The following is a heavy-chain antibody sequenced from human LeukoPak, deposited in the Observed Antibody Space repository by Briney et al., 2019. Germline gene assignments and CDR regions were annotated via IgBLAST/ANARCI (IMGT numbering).Heavy chain of an antibody. Sequence: LGGCLRLSCAASGFTFSSYWMHWGRQAPGKGLVWVSRINSDGSSTSYADSVKGRFTISRDNAKNTLYLQMNSLRAEDTAVYYCARASVAGIRINWFDPCGHRGLVTVSS. CDR3: ARASVAGIRINWFDP. D-gene: IGHD6-19*01. CDR1: GFTFSSYW. CDR2: INSDGSST. J-gene: IGHJ5*02. V-gene: IGHV3-74*01.